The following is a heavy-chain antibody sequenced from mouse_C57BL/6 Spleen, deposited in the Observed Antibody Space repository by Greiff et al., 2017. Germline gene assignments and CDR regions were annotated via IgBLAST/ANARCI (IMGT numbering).Heavy chain of an antibody. Sequence: EVKLMESGPGLVKPSQSLSLTCSVTGYSITSGYYCYWIRPFPGNQLEWMVYIGYGGSNNYNPSLKNRISITRDISKNQSFLKLNSVTTEDTATYYCAKGELPCYFDYWGQGTTLTVSS. CDR2: IGYGGSN. J-gene: IGHJ2*01. D-gene: IGHD2-12*01. CDR1: GYSITSGYY. CDR3: AKGELPCYFDY. V-gene: IGHV3-6*01.